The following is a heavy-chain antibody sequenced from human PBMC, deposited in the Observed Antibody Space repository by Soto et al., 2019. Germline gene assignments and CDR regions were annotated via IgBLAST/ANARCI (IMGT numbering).Heavy chain of an antibody. J-gene: IGHJ6*02. V-gene: IGHV4-39*01. CDR2: IYYSGST. D-gene: IGHD3-3*01. Sequence: SETLSLTCTVCGGSISSSSYYWGWIRQPPGKGLEWIGSIYYSGSTYYNPSLKSRVTISVDTSKNQFSLKLSSVTAADTAVYYCARQGFWSGYPYYYYYGMDVWGQGTTVTVSS. CDR1: GGSISSSSYY. CDR3: ARQGFWSGYPYYYYYGMDV.